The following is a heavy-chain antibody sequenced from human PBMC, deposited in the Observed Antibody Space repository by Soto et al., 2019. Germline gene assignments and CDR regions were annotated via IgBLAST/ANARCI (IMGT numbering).Heavy chain of an antibody. CDR3: ARSPAPYYYMDV. V-gene: IGHV3-66*01. D-gene: IGHD2-15*01. CDR1: GFTVSSNY. J-gene: IGHJ6*03. Sequence: GGSLRLSCAASGFTVSSNYMSWVRQAPGKGLEWVSVIYSGGSTYYADSVKGRLTISRDNSKNTLYLQMNSLRAEDTAVYYCARSPAPYYYMDVWGKGTTVTVSS. CDR2: IYSGGST.